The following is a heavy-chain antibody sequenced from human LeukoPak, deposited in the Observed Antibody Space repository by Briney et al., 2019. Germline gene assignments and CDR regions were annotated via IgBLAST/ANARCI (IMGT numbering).Heavy chain of an antibody. CDR1: GGSFSDYY. D-gene: IGHD3-10*01. CDR2: INHSGST. CDR3: ARGYYGSGSHCCHMDV. J-gene: IGHJ6*03. V-gene: IGHV4-34*01. Sequence: SETLSLTCAVYGGSFSDYYWSWIRQPPGKGLEWIGEINHSGSTNYNPSLKSRVTISVDTSKNQFSLKLSSVTAADTAVYYCARGYYGSGSHCCHMDVWGKGTTITVS.